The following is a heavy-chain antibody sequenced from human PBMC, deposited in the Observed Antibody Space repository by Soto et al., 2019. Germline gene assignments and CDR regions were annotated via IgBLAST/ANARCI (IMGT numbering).Heavy chain of an antibody. CDR2: IIPILNSP. D-gene: IGHD2-2*01. J-gene: IGHJ6*02. Sequence: SVKVSFKASGGTFGSYAITWVRRAPGQGLEWLGGIIPILNSPAYAQKFQARVVITADEVTNTAYMELNSLRFDDTAVYYCAREAPYCTSATCPKFYDMDVWGQGTTVTVSS. V-gene: IGHV1-69*13. CDR3: AREAPYCTSATCPKFYDMDV. CDR1: GGTFGSYA.